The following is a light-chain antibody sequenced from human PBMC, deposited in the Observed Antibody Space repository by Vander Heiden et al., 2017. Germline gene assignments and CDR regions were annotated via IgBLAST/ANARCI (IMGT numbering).Light chain of an antibody. Sequence: SYELTQPPSVSVSPGQTARITCPGAKLGDQYSCWNQQKPGQSAVLVIYQVRKRPSGIPERFSGSNSGNTATLTISGTQAMDEADYSCQAWDSSTGDVFGTWPKVTVL. CDR3: QAWDSSTGDV. CDR2: QVR. CDR1: KLGDQY. J-gene: IGLJ1*01. V-gene: IGLV3-1*01.